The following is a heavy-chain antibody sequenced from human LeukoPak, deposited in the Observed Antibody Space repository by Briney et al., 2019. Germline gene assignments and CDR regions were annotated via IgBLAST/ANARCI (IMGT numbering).Heavy chain of an antibody. CDR2: IGSSGTTI. Sequence: SLRLSXXXSGXTFSDYYMSWVRQAPGKGLEWVSYIGSSGTTIYYADSVKGRFTISRDNAKNSLYLQMNSLRAEDTAVYYCARDNWNLDYWGQGTLVTVSS. V-gene: IGHV3-11*01. CDR3: ARDNWNLDY. D-gene: IGHD1-20*01. CDR1: GXTFSDYY. J-gene: IGHJ4*02.